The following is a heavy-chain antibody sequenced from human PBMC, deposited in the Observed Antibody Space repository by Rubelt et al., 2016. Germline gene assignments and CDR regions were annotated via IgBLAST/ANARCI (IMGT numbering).Heavy chain of an antibody. CDR2: INPSGGST. J-gene: IGHJ4*02. V-gene: IGHV1-46*01. D-gene: IGHD5-24*01. CDR1: GYTFTSYY. Sequence: QVQLVQSGAEVKKPGASVKVSCKASGYTFTSYYMHWVRQAPGQGLEWMGIINPSGGSTSYAQKFQCRVTMTRDKSTSTVYMELSSLTSEDTAVYYCARTKTVEMATIPLAYWGQGTLVTVSS. CDR3: ARTKTVEMATIPLAY.